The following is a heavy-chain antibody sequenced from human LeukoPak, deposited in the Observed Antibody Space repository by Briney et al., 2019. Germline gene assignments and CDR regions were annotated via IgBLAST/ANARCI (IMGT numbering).Heavy chain of an antibody. CDR1: GYTFTSYD. D-gene: IGHD3-9*01. V-gene: IGHV1-8*01. CDR2: MNPNSGNT. J-gene: IGHJ6*03. CDR3: ARGRRYFDWLPYYYYYYMDV. Sequence: GASVKVSCKASGYTFTSYDINWVRQATGQGLEWMGWMNPNSGNTGYAQKFQGRVTMTRNTSISTAYMELSSLRSEDTAVYYCARGRRYFDWLPYYYYYYMDVWGKGTTVTITS.